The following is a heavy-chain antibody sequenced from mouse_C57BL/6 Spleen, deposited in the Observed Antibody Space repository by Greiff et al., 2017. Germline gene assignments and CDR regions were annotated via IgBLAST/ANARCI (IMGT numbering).Heavy chain of an antibody. Sequence: VQLQQSGPELVKPGASVKISCKASGYSFTDYNMNWVKQSNGKSLEWIGVINPNYGTTSYNQKFKGKATLTADQSSSTAYMQLNSLTSEDSAVYVWAMGYYYGSSYYLDYWGQGTTLTVSS. D-gene: IGHD1-1*01. CDR3: AMGYYYGSSYYLDY. V-gene: IGHV1-39*01. CDR2: INPNYGTT. CDR1: GYSFTDYN. J-gene: IGHJ2*01.